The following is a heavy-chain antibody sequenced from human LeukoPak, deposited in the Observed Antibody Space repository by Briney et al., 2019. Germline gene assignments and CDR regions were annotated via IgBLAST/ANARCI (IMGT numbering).Heavy chain of an antibody. CDR3: ARNPDAFDI. CDR2: INPSGGST. Sequence: ASVKVSRKASGYTFTSYYMHWVRQAPGQGLEWMGIINPSGGSTSYAQKFQGRVTITADKSTSTAYMELSSLRSEDTAVYYCARNPDAFDIWGQGTMVTVSS. V-gene: IGHV1-46*01. CDR1: GYTFTSYY. J-gene: IGHJ3*02.